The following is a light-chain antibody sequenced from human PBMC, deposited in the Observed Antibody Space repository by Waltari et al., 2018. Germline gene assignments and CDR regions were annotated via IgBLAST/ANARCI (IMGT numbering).Light chain of an antibody. CDR1: SDDVGGYNL. Sequence: QSALTQPASMSGSPGHSVTISCTGTSDDVGGYNLVSWYQQTPGKAPKLIIFEVTKRPAGVSNRFSGARSGNTASLTLSGLQPEDEAAYYCCSYAGTDSWVFGGGTKVTVL. CDR3: CSYAGTDSWV. J-gene: IGLJ3*02. CDR2: EVT. V-gene: IGLV2-23*02.